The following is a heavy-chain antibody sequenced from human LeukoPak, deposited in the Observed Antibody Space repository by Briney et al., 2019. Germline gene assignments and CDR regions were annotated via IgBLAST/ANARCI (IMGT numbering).Heavy chain of an antibody. CDR3: ARGGIYDILTGYYDY. CDR2: ISYDGSIK. V-gene: IGHV3-30*04. J-gene: IGHJ4*02. CDR1: GFTFSSYT. Sequence: GGSLRLSCAASGFTFSSYTMHWVRQAPGKGLEWVAVISYDGSIKYYADSVKGRFTISRDNSKNTLYLQMNSLRPEDTAVSYCARGGIYDILTGYYDYWGPGTLVTVSS. D-gene: IGHD3-9*01.